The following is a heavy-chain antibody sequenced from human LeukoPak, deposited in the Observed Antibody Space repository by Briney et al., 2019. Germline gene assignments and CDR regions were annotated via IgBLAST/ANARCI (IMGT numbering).Heavy chain of an antibody. CDR1: GYTFTSYG. Sequence: ASVKVSCKASGYTFTSYGISWVRQAPGQGLEWMGWISAYDGNTNYAQKLQGRVTMTTDTSTSTAYMELRSLRSDDTAVYYCAGAFCSSTSCFSYYYYGMDVWGQGTTVTVSS. V-gene: IGHV1-18*01. CDR2: ISAYDGNT. D-gene: IGHD2-2*01. CDR3: AGAFCSSTSCFSYYYYGMDV. J-gene: IGHJ6*02.